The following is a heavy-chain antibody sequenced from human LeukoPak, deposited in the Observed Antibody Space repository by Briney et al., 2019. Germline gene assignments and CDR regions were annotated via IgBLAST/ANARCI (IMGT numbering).Heavy chain of an antibody. V-gene: IGHV1-2*02. CDR2: INPDSGGT. Sequence: ASMKVSCKASGYTFTGYYIFWVRQAPGQGLEWMGWINPDSGGTNYAQKFQGRVTMTRDTSISTAYMELSRLTSDDTAVFYCARGHHYFVSGSYYNFWGQGTLVTVSS. J-gene: IGHJ4*02. CDR1: GYTFTGYY. CDR3: ARGHHYFVSGSYYNF. D-gene: IGHD3-10*01.